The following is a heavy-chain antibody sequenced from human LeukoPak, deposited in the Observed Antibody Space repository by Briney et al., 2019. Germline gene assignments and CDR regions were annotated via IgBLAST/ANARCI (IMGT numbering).Heavy chain of an antibody. CDR1: GGSINTANYY. D-gene: IGHD4-17*01. J-gene: IGHJ4*02. CDR3: ARDRYGDFEDY. Sequence: TLSLTCNVSGGSINTANYYWTWLRQPPGKGLEWIGYISYSGTPYYNPSLHSRVTISLDTSKNQFSLRLNSVTAADTAMYYCARDRYGDFEDYWGQGTLVTVSS. V-gene: IGHV4-30-4*08. CDR2: ISYSGTP.